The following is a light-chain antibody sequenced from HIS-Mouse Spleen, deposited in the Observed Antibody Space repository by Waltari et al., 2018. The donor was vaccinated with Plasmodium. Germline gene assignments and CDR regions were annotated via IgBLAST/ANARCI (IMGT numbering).Light chain of an antibody. CDR3: YSTDSSGNHRV. CDR1: PLPKQY. V-gene: IGLV3-10*01. J-gene: IGLJ2*01. CDR2: EDS. Sequence: SYVLTQPPSVSVSPGQTARITCSGAPLPKQYAYWYQQKSGQAPVLVIYEDSKRPSGIPERFSGSSSGTMATLTISGAQVEDEADYYCYSTDSSGNHRVFGGGTKLTVL.